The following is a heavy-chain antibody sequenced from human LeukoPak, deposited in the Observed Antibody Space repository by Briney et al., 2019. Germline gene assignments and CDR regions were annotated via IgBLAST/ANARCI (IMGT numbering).Heavy chain of an antibody. V-gene: IGHV4-61*01. CDR2: IYYSGST. Sequence: PSETLSLTCTVSGGSVNSDNYYWSWIRQPPGKGLEWIGYIYYSGSTNYNPSLKSRVTISVDTSKNKFSLKLSSVTAADTAVYYCTRVPIGYSYGYDYWGQGTLVTVSS. D-gene: IGHD5-18*01. CDR1: GGSVNSDNYY. J-gene: IGHJ4*02. CDR3: TRVPIGYSYGYDY.